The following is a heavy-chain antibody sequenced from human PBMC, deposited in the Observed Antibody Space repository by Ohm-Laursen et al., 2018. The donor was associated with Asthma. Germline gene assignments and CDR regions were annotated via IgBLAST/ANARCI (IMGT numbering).Heavy chain of an antibody. CDR1: GFTFSSYG. J-gene: IGHJ4*02. D-gene: IGHD3-3*01. CDR3: ARDVMEWYLPAFDF. Sequence: LSLTCAVSGFTFSSYGMHWVRQAPGKGLEWVAVGGSYYDGGLKYYADSVNGRFTVSRDDSKNTLYLQMNSLRPDDTAVYYCARDVMEWYLPAFDFWGQGTLVTVSS. V-gene: IGHV3-30*19. CDR2: GGSYYDGGLK.